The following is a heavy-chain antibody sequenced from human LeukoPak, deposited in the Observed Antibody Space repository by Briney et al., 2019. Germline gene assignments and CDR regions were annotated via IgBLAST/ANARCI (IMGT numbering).Heavy chain of an antibody. CDR2: FDPEDGET. D-gene: IGHD3-10*01. CDR3: ATLWFGELLKNAILRNFDY. CDR1: GYTLTELS. V-gene: IGHV1-24*01. Sequence: ASVKVSCKVSGYTLTELSMHWVRQAPGTGLEWMGGFDPEDGETIYAQKFQGRVTMTEDTSTDTAYMELSSLRSEATAVYYCATLWFGELLKNAILRNFDYGGQGTLVTVSA. J-gene: IGHJ4*02.